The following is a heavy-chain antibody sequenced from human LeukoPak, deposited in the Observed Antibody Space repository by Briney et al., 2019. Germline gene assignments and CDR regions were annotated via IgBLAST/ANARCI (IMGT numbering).Heavy chain of an antibody. CDR3: ARDSRYSSGWYSDY. CDR1: GGSIGSYY. J-gene: IGHJ4*02. Sequence: SETLSLTCTVSGGSIGSYYWSWIRQPAGKGLEWIGRIYTSGSTNYNPSLKSRVTMSVDTSKNQFSLKLSSVTAADTAVYYCARDSRYSSGWYSDYWGQGTLVTVSS. V-gene: IGHV4-4*07. D-gene: IGHD6-19*01. CDR2: IYTSGST.